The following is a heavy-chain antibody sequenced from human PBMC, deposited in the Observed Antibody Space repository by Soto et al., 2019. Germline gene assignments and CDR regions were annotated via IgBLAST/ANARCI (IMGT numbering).Heavy chain of an antibody. V-gene: IGHV4-34*01. CDR1: GGSFSGYY. CDR3: ARGGFIVVVVAATENWFDP. J-gene: IGHJ5*02. CDR2: INHSGST. Sequence: SETLSLTCAVYGGSFSGYYWSWIRQTPGKGLEWIGEINHSGSTNYNPSLKSRVTISVDTSKNQFSLKLSSVTAADTAVYYCARGGFIVVVVAATENWFDPWGQGTLVTVSS. D-gene: IGHD2-15*01.